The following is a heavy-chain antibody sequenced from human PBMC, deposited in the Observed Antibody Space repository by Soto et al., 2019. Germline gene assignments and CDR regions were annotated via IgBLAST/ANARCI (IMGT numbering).Heavy chain of an antibody. J-gene: IGHJ2*01. Sequence: EAQVLDSGEGFVQAWGSLRLSSADYGFTFSNYDISWVRQAPGKGLEWVSTIHRGGHYTHYTDSVKRRFPISRDNSRNTLFLQMNSLRAEDTAVYYCEKNRGSGSYTNFNFDVWCRSSLVSGSS. D-gene: IGHD1-26*01. CDR3: EKNRGSGSYTNFNFDV. V-gene: IGHV3-23*01. CDR2: IHRGGHYT. CDR1: GFTFSNYD.